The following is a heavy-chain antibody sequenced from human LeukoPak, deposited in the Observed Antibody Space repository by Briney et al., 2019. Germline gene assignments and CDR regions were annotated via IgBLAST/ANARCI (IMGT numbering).Heavy chain of an antibody. CDR1: GFTFSSYS. J-gene: IGHJ4*02. V-gene: IGHV3-21*01. D-gene: IGHD2-2*01. CDR3: AIYCSSTSCHPFDY. Sequence: GGSLRLSCAASGFTFSSYSMNWVRQAPGKGLEWVSSISSSSSSYIYYADSVKGRFTISRDNAKNSLYLQMNSLRAEDTAVYYCAIYCSSTSCHPFDYWGQGTLVTVSS. CDR2: ISSSSSSYI.